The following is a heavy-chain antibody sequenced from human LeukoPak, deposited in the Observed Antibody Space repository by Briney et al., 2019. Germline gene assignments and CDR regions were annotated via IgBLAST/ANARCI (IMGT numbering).Heavy chain of an antibody. J-gene: IGHJ5*02. Sequence: AGGSLRLSCAASGFTFNNYAMSWVRQAPGKGPEWLSAISGSGGSTTDADSVKGRFTTSRGNSKSTLYLQMNSLRAEDTAIYYCAKIFHTDGYYLGEHLFDAWGQGTLVTVSS. D-gene: IGHD3-22*01. CDR3: AKIFHTDGYYLGEHLFDA. CDR2: ISGSGGST. CDR1: GFTFNNYA. V-gene: IGHV3-23*01.